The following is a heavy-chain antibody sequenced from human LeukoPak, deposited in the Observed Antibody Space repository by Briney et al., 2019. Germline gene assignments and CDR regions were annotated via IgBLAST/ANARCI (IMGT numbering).Heavy chain of an antibody. CDR3: VRSYYGMDV. CDR2: ISTSSSHI. V-gene: IGHV3-21*01. CDR1: GFTFRSYS. J-gene: IGHJ6*02. Sequence: GGSPRLSCAASGFTFRSYSMNWVRQAPGMGLEWVSSISTSSSHIYYADSVEGRFTISRDNAKTSLYLQMNSLRAEDTAVYYCVRSYYGMDVWGQGTTVTVSS.